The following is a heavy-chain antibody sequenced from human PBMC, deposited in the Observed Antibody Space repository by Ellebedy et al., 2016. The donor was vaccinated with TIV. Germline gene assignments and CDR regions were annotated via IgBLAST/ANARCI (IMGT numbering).Heavy chain of an antibody. D-gene: IGHD2-8*01. Sequence: GESLKISCAASGFTVSSNYLSWVRQAPGKGLELVSIIYSCGSTYYADSVKGRFTISRDNSKNTLSLQMNSLRAEDTAVYYCAKDVATIPLMVSGYGMDVWGRGTTVTVSS. J-gene: IGHJ6*02. CDR1: GFTVSSNY. V-gene: IGHV3-66*01. CDR2: IYSCGST. CDR3: AKDVATIPLMVSGYGMDV.